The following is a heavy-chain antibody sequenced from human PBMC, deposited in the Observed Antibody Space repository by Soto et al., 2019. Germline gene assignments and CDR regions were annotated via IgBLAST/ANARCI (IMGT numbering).Heavy chain of an antibody. V-gene: IGHV4-30-4*01. CDR3: ARLHCNSPNCVPLDP. D-gene: IGHD2-2*01. CDR2: IHYGGSV. J-gene: IGHJ5*02. CDR1: GDSISSGDYY. Sequence: SETLSLTCSVSGDSISSGDYYWNWIRQSPGKGLEWIGYIHYGGSVYYNPSLKSRVTMSVDTSKNQLSLKLSSVTAADTAVYYCARLHCNSPNCVPLDPWGQGTLVTVSS.